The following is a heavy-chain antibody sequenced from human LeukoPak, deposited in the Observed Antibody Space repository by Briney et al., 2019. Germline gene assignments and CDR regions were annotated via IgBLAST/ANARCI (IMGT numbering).Heavy chain of an antibody. D-gene: IGHD3-9*01. Sequence: SGGSLRLSCAASGFTFSSHWMHWVRQAPGKGLVWVSRINSDGSTTTYADSVKGRFTISRDNASNTLYLQMSSLRAEDTAVYYCTTEYDILTGNFDYWGQGTLVTVSS. CDR1: GFTFSSHW. J-gene: IGHJ4*02. CDR3: TTEYDILTGNFDY. CDR2: INSDGSTT. V-gene: IGHV3-74*01.